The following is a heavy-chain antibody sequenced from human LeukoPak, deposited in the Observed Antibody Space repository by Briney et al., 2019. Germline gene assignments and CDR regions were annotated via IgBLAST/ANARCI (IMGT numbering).Heavy chain of an antibody. CDR3: AAWGRDPLDY. CDR2: IWYDGSNK. Sequence: GRSLRLSCAASGFTFSSYGMHWVRQAPGKGLEWVAVIWYDGSNKYYADPVKGRFTISRDNSKNTLYLQMNSLRAEDTAVYYCAAWGRDPLDYWGQGTLVTVSS. CDR1: GFTFSSYG. V-gene: IGHV3-33*01. D-gene: IGHD3-16*01. J-gene: IGHJ4*02.